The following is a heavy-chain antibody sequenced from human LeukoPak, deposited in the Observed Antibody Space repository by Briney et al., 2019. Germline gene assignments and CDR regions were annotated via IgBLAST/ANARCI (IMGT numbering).Heavy chain of an antibody. J-gene: IGHJ4*02. CDR3: AKHGEAYADSNTDY. Sequence: PGGSLRLSCAASGFTFSNYSMRWVRQAPGKGLEWVSAISDSGRSTYYADSVKGRFTISRDTSTSTLYLQMNSLRAADTAVYYCAKHGEAYADSNTDYWGQGTLVTVSS. CDR2: ISDSGRST. V-gene: IGHV3-23*01. CDR1: GFTFSNYS. D-gene: IGHD4-17*01.